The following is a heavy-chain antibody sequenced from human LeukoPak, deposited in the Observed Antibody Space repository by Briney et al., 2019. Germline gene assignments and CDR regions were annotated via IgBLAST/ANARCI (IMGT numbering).Heavy chain of an antibody. V-gene: IGHV3-74*01. Sequence: GGSLRLSCAASGFTFSSYWMHWVRQAPGKGLVWVSRINNDGSSTNYADSVKGRFTISRDNAKNTLYLQMNSLRAEDTAVYYCARDCSSTSCYRSGLDPWGQGTLFTVSS. J-gene: IGHJ5*02. D-gene: IGHD2-2*01. CDR1: GFTFSSYW. CDR2: INNDGSST. CDR3: ARDCSSTSCYRSGLDP.